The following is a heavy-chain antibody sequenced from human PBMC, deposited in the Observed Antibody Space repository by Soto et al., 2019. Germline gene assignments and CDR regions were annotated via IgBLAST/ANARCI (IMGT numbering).Heavy chain of an antibody. J-gene: IGHJ5*02. Sequence: QVQLQESGPGLVKPSQTLSLTCTVSGGSISSGGYYWSWIRQHPGKGLEWIGYIYYSGSTYYNPSLKSRVTISVDTSKHQFSLKLSSVTAADTAVYYCARGGSGRLPRENWFDPWGQGTLVTVSS. V-gene: IGHV4-31*03. CDR3: ARGGSGRLPRENWFDP. CDR1: GGSISSGGYY. D-gene: IGHD3-10*01. CDR2: IYYSGST.